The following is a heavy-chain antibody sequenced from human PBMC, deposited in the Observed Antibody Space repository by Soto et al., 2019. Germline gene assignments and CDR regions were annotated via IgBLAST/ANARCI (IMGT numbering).Heavy chain of an antibody. CDR3: ARVGPTGWFDP. CDR2: INTKTGGT. Sequence: QVHLVQSGAEVKKPGASVKVSCKASGYSFTDYYMHWVRQAPGQGLEWMGWINTKTGGTNYAQRVQGRVTMTGDTSINTAYMDLSRLRSDDTSLYYCARVGPTGWFDPWGQGTVVTVSS. V-gene: IGHV1-2*02. J-gene: IGHJ5*02. CDR1: GYSFTDYY.